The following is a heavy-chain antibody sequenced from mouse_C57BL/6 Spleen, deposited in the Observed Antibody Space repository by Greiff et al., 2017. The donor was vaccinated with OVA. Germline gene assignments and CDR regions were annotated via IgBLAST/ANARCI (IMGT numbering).Heavy chain of an antibody. J-gene: IGHJ2*01. CDR2: IYPGSGST. Sequence: VQLQQPGAELVKPGASVKMSCKASGYTFTSYWITWVKQRPGQGLELIGDIYPGSGSTNYNEKIKSKGTLTVDTTASTAYLQLSSLTSEDSAVYYCARSKRDDYDVDFDYWGQGTTLTVSS. D-gene: IGHD2-4*01. V-gene: IGHV1-55*01. CDR1: GYTFTSYW. CDR3: ARSKRDDYDVDFDY.